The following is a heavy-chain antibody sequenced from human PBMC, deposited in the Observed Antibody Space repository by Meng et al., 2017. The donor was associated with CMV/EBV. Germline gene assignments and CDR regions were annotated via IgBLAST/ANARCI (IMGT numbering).Heavy chain of an antibody. CDR3: ARRGSYYGSGSYYNWFDP. D-gene: IGHD3-10*01. CDR1: GGPFSSYA. V-gene: IGHV1-69*12. J-gene: IGHJ5*02. Sequence: QGQPVQSGAEVKKPGSSVKVACKASGGPFSSYAISWVRQAPGQGLEWMGGIIPIFGTANYAQKFQGRVTITADESTSTAYMELSSLRSEDTAVYYCARRGSYYGSGSYYNWFDPWGQGTLVTVSS. CDR2: IIPIFGTA.